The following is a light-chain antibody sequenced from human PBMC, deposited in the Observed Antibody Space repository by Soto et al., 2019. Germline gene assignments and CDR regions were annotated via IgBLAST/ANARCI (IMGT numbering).Light chain of an antibody. Sequence: QSALTRGASVSGSPGQSITISCTGTSSDGGGYKYVSCDQQHPGKAPKLMISDVSNRPSWVSNRASGSKSGNTASLTISGLQAEDEADYYCSSYTSSSTYVSGSGTKVTVL. V-gene: IGLV2-14*01. CDR3: SSYTSSSTYV. J-gene: IGLJ1*01. CDR1: SSDGGGYKY. CDR2: DVS.